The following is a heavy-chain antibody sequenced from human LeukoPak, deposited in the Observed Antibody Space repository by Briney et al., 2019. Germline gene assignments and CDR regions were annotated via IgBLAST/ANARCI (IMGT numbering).Heavy chain of an antibody. V-gene: IGHV4-39*07. CDR3: V. Sequence: SQTLSLTCTVSGGSISSGSYYWSWIRQPAGKGLEWIGSVYYSGSTYYNPSLKSRVTISVDTSKNQFSLNRISVTAADTAYYMDVWGKRTTVTGSS. CDR2: VYYSGST. CDR1: GGSISSGSYY. J-gene: IGHJ6*03.